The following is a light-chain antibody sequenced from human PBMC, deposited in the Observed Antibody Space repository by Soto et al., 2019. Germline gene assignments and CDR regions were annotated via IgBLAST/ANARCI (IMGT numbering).Light chain of an antibody. J-gene: IGKJ4*01. CDR1: QNVYNN. CDR2: DAS. V-gene: IGKV3-15*01. Sequence: EIVMTQSPATLSLSPGEGATLSCKASQNVYNNLAWYQQRPGQPPRLLIYDASTRATGISARFSGSGYGTEFTLTISSLQSEDFAVYFCQQCRNRPLTFGGGTKVEIK. CDR3: QQCRNRPLT.